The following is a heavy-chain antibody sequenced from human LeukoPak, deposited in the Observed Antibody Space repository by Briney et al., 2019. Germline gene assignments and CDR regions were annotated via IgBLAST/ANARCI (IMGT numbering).Heavy chain of an antibody. J-gene: IGHJ6*04. CDR2: IIPIFGTA. CDR1: GGTSSSYA. D-gene: IGHD1-20*01. CDR3: ASLTGTTRGGYYYYYGMDV. V-gene: IGHV1-69*13. Sequence: SVKVSCKASGGTSSSYAISWVRQAPGQGLEWMGGIIPIFGTANYAQKFQGRVTITADESTSTAYMELSSLRSEDTAVYYCASLTGTTRGGYYYYYGMDVWGKGTTVTVSS.